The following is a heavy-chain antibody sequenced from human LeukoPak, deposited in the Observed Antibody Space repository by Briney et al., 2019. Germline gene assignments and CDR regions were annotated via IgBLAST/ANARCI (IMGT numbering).Heavy chain of an antibody. CDR3: ASETWIRSFYYFDY. J-gene: IGHJ4*02. V-gene: IGHV4-4*07. Sequence: SETLSLTCTVSVGSISSYYWSWIRQPAGKGLEWIGRIYTSGSTNYNPSLKSRVTISVDTSKNQFSLKLSSVTAADTAVYYCASETWIRSFYYFDYWGQGTLVTVSS. CDR2: IYTSGST. CDR1: VGSISSYY. D-gene: IGHD3-3*02.